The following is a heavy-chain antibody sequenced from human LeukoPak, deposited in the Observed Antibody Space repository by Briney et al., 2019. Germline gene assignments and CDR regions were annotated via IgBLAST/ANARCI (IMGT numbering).Heavy chain of an antibody. D-gene: IGHD1-7*01. CDR1: GFTFSSAW. V-gene: IGHV3-15*01. Sequence: GGSLRLSCAASGFTFSSAWMTWVRQAPGKGLEWVGRIFSKIDGGTAHYAAPVKGRFTISRDDSKNILYLQMNSVTTEDSAIYYCAIWNYSTFDCWGQGTLVTVSS. J-gene: IGHJ4*02. CDR3: AIWNYSTFDC. CDR2: IFSKIDGGTA.